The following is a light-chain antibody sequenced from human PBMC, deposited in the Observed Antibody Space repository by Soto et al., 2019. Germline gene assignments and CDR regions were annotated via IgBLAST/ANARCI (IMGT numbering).Light chain of an antibody. V-gene: IGLV2-14*01. Sequence: QSALTQPASVSGSPGQSITISCTGTSSDVGHYDYVSWYQQHPGKAPKLMIYQVTYRPSGVSNRYSGSKSGHSAALPISGRQADDEVVYYCCSLTTSHTYVFGSGTKLTVL. CDR3: CSLTTSHTYV. CDR2: QVT. CDR1: SSDVGHYDY. J-gene: IGLJ1*01.